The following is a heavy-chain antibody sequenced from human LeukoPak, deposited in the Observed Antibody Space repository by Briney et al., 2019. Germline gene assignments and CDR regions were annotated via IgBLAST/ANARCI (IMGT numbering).Heavy chain of an antibody. J-gene: IGHJ4*02. D-gene: IGHD3-10*01. Sequence: ASVKVSFEASGYTFTSYYMHWVRQAPGQGLEWMGIINPSGGSTSYAQKFQGRVTMTRDTSTSTVYMELSSLRSEDTAVYYCARVSLWFGESEIYFDYWGQGTLVTVSS. CDR3: ARVSLWFGESEIYFDY. V-gene: IGHV1-46*01. CDR1: GYTFTSYY. CDR2: INPSGGST.